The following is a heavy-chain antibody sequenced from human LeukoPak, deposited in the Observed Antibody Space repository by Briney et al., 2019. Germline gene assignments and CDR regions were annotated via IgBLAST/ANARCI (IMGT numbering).Heavy chain of an antibody. CDR1: GFTFSNYA. CDR3: VRGGRR. CDR2: ISSDGSNK. V-gene: IGHV3-30*04. Sequence: GGSLRLSCAASGFTFSNYAMHWVRQAPGKGLEWVAVISSDGSNKYCADSVKGRFTISRDNSRNTLYVQMDSVRVEDTALYYCVRGGRRWGQGILVTVSS. J-gene: IGHJ4*02.